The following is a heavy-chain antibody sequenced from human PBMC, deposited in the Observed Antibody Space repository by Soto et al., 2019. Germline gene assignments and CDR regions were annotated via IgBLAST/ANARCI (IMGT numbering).Heavy chain of an antibody. V-gene: IGHV4-34*01. CDR3: ARDKITGPLAS. J-gene: IGHJ5*02. D-gene: IGHD2-8*02. CDR2: INHSGST. CDR1: GGSFSGYY. Sequence: QVQLQQWGAGLLKPSEPLSLTCAVYGGSFSGYYWTWIRQPPGTGLEWIGEINHSGSTNYNPSLKSRVTISVDTSKTQFSLKLTSVTAADTAVYYCARDKITGPLASWGQGTLVTVSS.